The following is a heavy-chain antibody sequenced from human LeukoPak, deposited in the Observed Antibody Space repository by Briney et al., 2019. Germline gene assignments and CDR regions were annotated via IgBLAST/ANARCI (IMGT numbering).Heavy chain of an antibody. D-gene: IGHD6-6*01. CDR3: AKAIHSSSSGVVDY. CDR2: IRYDGSNK. J-gene: IGHJ4*02. V-gene: IGHV3-30*02. Sequence: GGSLRLSCAASGFIFSNYAMHWVRQAPDKGLEWVTFIRYDGSNKYYAESVKGRFTISRDNSKNTLYLQMNSLRAEDTAVYYCAKAIHSSSSGVVDYWGQGTLVTVSS. CDR1: GFIFSNYA.